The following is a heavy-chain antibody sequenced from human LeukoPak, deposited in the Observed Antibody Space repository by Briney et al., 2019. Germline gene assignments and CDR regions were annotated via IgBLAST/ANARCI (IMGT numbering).Heavy chain of an antibody. V-gene: IGHV7-4-1*02. CDR1: GDTFTSYA. D-gene: IGHD1-26*01. CDR3: ARDGGSYAPRRGYYYYYMDV. Sequence: ASVKVSCKASGDTFTSYAMNWVRQAPGQGLEWMGWINTNTGNPTYAQGFTGRFVFSLDTSVSTAYLQISSLKAEDTAVYYCARDGGSYAPRRGYYYYYMDVWGKGTTVTVSS. J-gene: IGHJ6*03. CDR2: INTNTGNP.